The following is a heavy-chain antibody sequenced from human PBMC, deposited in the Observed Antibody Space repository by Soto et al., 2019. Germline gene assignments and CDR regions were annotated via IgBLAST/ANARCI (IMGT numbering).Heavy chain of an antibody. D-gene: IGHD6-13*01. Sequence: SETLSLTCAVYGGSFSGYYWSWIRQPPGKGLEWIGEINHSGSTNYNPSLKSRVTISVDTSKNQFSLKLSSVTAADTAVYYCARGGGGSSSWFGTYYFDYWGQGTLVTVSS. CDR3: ARGGGGSSSWFGTYYFDY. CDR2: INHSGST. V-gene: IGHV4-34*01. J-gene: IGHJ4*02. CDR1: GGSFSGYY.